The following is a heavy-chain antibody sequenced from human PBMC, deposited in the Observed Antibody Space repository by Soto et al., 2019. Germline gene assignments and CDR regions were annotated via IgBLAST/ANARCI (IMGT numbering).Heavy chain of an antibody. CDR2: IGVGGFRT. Sequence: EVQLLESGGGSVQPGGSLRLSCAASGFTFSSEAMSWVRQAPGKGLEWVAYIGVGGFRTDYADSVKGRFTISRDNSRNTLYLQMDSLRDEDTALYYCAKEIRGSTVFDYWGQGTLVTVSA. CDR1: GFTFSSEA. J-gene: IGHJ4*02. D-gene: IGHD3-10*01. CDR3: AKEIRGSTVFDY. V-gene: IGHV3-23*01.